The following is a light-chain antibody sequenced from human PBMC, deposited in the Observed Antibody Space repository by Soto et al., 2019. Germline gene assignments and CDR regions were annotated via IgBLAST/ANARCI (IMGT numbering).Light chain of an antibody. V-gene: IGKV3-20*01. J-gene: IGKJ1*01. CDR2: GAS. CDR1: QSVSSSY. CDR3: QQYGSSPRT. Sequence: EIVLTQSPGTLSLSPEESATLSCRASQSVSSSYLAWYQQKPGQAPRLLIYGASSRATGIPDRFSGSGSGTDFTLTISRLEPEDFAVYYCQQYGSSPRTFGQGTKVDIK.